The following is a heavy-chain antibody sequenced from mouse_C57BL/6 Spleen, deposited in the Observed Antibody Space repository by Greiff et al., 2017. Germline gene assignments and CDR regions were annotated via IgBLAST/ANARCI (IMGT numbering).Heavy chain of an antibody. CDR1: GYTFTSYG. CDR2: IYPRSGNT. Sequence: VQLQQSGAELARPGASVKLSCKASGYTFTSYGISWVKQRTGKGLEWIGEIYPRSGNTYYHEKLKGQATLTADKSSSTAYMRLRSLTSEDSAVYFCARRGSNYVARDYWGQGTSVPVSS. D-gene: IGHD2-5*01. J-gene: IGHJ4*01. V-gene: IGHV1-81*01. CDR3: ARRGSNYVARDY.